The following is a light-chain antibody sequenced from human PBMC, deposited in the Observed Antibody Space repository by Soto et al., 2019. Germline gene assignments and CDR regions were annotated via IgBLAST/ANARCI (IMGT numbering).Light chain of an antibody. Sequence: DVVMTQSPLSLPVSLGQSASISCKSSQNLVYRNGDTTFLSWFQQRPGQSPRRLIYEVSKRDSGVPDRFSGSGSGTDFTLKISRVEAEDVGLYYCMQGTHWPWTFGPGTRVEV. CDR3: MQGTHWPWT. J-gene: IGKJ1*01. CDR2: EVS. V-gene: IGKV2-30*01. CDR1: QNLVYRNGDTTF.